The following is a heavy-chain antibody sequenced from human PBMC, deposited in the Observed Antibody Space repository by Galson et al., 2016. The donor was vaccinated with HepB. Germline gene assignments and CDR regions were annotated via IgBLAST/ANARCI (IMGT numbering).Heavy chain of an antibody. CDR3: ATGRIVAAGTSHYYAADI. Sequence: SVKVSCKASGGSLRNYGLSWLRQAPGQGLEWMGRLIPVLSMSNYTQKFQGRVTITADRSKNIGYMELSSLRSEDTAVYYCATGRIVAAGTSHYYAADIWGQGTTVTVSS. CDR1: GGSLRNYG. CDR2: LIPVLSMS. D-gene: IGHD6-13*01. V-gene: IGHV1-69*04. J-gene: IGHJ6*02.